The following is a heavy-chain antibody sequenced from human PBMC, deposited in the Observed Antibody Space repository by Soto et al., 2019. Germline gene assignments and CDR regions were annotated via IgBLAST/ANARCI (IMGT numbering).Heavy chain of an antibody. CDR2: IYSGGST. Sequence: GGSLRLSCAASGFTVSSNYMSWVRQAPGKGLEWVSVIYSGGSTYYADSVKGRFTISRDNSKNTLYLQMNSLRAEDTAVYYCAREDTAMGKNGVDYWGQGTLVTVSS. CDR1: GFTVSSNY. J-gene: IGHJ4*02. CDR3: AREDTAMGKNGVDY. D-gene: IGHD5-18*01. V-gene: IGHV3-66*01.